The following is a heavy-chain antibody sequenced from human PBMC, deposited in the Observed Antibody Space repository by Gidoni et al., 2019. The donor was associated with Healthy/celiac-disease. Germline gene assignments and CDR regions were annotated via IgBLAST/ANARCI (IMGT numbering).Heavy chain of an antibody. J-gene: IGHJ4*02. D-gene: IGHD3-22*01. CDR1: GFTFSSYG. CDR2: IWYDGSNK. CDR3: ARDPEPYYYDSSGYFRY. V-gene: IGHV3-33*01. Sequence: QVQLVESGGGVVQPGRSLSLSCAASGFTFSSYGMHWVRQAPGKGLEWVAVIWYDGSNKYYADSVKGRFTISRDNSKNTLYLQMNSLRAEDTAVYYCARDPEPYYYDSSGYFRYWGQGTLVTVSS.